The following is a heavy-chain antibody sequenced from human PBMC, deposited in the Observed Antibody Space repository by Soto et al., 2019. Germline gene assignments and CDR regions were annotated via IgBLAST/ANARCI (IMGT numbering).Heavy chain of an antibody. V-gene: IGHV3-21*01. J-gene: IGHJ3*02. CDR2: ISRSSIYI. Sequence: PGGSLRLSCAASGFTFRSYLMNWVRHAPGKGLEWVPSISRSSIYIYYADSVKGRFTISRDNAKNSLYLQMNSRRAEDTAVYYCARTSHVQAERITMFGVVTHDAFDIGGQGTMVTV. CDR3: ARTSHVQAERITMFGVVTHDAFDI. D-gene: IGHD3-3*01. CDR1: GFTFRSYL.